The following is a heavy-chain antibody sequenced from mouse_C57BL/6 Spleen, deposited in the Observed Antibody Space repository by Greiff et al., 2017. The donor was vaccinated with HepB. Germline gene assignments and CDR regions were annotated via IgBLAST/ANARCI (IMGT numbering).Heavy chain of an antibody. CDR3: ARAYYSNYRDYFDY. CDR2: IDPSDSET. V-gene: IGHV1-52*01. CDR1: GYTFTSYW. Sequence: VQLQQPGAELVRPGSSVKLSCKASGYTFTSYWMHWVKQRPIQGLEWIGNIDPSDSETHYNQKFKDKATLTVDKSSSTAYMQLSSLTSEDSAVYYCARAYYSNYRDYFDYWGQGTTLTVSS. J-gene: IGHJ2*01. D-gene: IGHD2-5*01.